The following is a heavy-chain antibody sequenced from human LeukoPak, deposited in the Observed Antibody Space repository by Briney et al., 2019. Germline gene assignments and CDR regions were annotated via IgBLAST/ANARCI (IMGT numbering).Heavy chain of an antibody. Sequence: SDPLSLLCTLSGRYLSSSSLYGGWIRQPPGKGLEWFGSIYYSDSTYFNPSLKSRVTISVDTSKSQFSLKLSSVTAADTAVYYCARHKDPGSYYYYYGMDVWGQGTTVTVSS. J-gene: IGHJ6*02. CDR3: ARHKDPGSYYYYYGMDV. CDR1: GRYLSSSSLY. CDR2: IYYSDST. V-gene: IGHV4-39*01.